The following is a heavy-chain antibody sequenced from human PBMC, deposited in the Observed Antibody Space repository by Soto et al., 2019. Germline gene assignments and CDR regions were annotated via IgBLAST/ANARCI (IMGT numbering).Heavy chain of an antibody. CDR1: GFTFSSYG. Sequence: QSGGSLRLSCAASGFTFSSYGMHWVRQAPGKGLEWVAVISYDGSNKYYADSVKGRFTISRDNSKNTLYLQMNSLRAEDTAVYYCARDRRVGLKDYYGSGSYYWFDPWGQGTLVTVSS. V-gene: IGHV3-30*03. D-gene: IGHD3-10*01. CDR2: ISYDGSNK. J-gene: IGHJ5*02. CDR3: ARDRRVGLKDYYGSGSYYWFDP.